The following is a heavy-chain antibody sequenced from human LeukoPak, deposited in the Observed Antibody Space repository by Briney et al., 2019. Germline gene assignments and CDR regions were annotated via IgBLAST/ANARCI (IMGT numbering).Heavy chain of an antibody. J-gene: IGHJ4*02. CDR1: GYSISSSNW. D-gene: IGHD1-7*01. V-gene: IGHV4-28*01. Sequence: SETLSLTCAVTGYSISSSNWWGWIRQPPGKGLEWIGYIYYSGSTYYNPSLKSRVTMSVDTSKNQFSLKLSSVTAVDTAVYYCARSTYNWNYAVIDYWGQGTLVTVSS. CDR3: ARSTYNWNYAVIDY. CDR2: IYYSGST.